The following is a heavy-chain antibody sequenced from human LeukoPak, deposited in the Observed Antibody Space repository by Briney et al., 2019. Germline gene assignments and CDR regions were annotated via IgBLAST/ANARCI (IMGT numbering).Heavy chain of an antibody. CDR2: IGGSGDKT. Sequence: GGSLRLSCAASGFTFNRNAISWVRQAPGKGLEWVATIGGSGDKTFYADSVKGRFTISRDNSKNMVHLQMNSLTGEDTALYYCVRRGDASSGWGDHDFWGQGALVTVSS. CDR3: VRRGDASSGWGDHDF. D-gene: IGHD6-19*01. V-gene: IGHV3-23*01. CDR1: GFTFNRNA. J-gene: IGHJ4*02.